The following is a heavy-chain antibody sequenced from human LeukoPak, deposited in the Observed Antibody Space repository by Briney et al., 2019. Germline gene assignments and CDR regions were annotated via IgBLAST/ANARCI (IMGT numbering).Heavy chain of an antibody. CDR2: IRPEGTTT. CDR3: VRGYYGGLSRSGELIGWFDP. V-gene: IGHV3-74*03. CDR1: GFTFSTYW. J-gene: IGHJ5*02. Sequence: GGSLRLSCAASGFTFSTYWMHWVRQAPGKGLVWVARIRPEGTTTAYADSVKGRFTISRDNAKNTLFLQMNSLSAEDTAVYYCVRGYYGGLSRSGELIGWFDPWGQGVLVTVAS. D-gene: IGHD3-10*01.